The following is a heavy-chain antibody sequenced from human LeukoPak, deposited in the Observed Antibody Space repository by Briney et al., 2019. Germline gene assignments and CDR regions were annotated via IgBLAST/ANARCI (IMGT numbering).Heavy chain of an antibody. CDR1: GFTFSSYA. Sequence: GGSLRLSCAVSGFTFSSYAMSWVRQAPGKGLEWVSGISGSGGSTYYADSVKGRFTISRDNSKNTVYLQMNSPRAEDTAVYYCAKDGHYYDTSGYPVGHWGQGTLVTVSS. CDR2: ISGSGGST. V-gene: IGHV3-23*01. CDR3: AKDGHYYDTSGYPVGH. J-gene: IGHJ4*02. D-gene: IGHD3-22*01.